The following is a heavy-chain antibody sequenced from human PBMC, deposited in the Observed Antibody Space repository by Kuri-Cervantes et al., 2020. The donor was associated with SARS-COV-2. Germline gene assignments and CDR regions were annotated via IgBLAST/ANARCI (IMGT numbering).Heavy chain of an antibody. CDR1: GGSFSGYY. Sequence: SETLSLTCAVYGGSFSGYYWSWIRQPPGKGLEWIGEINHSGGTNYNPSLKSRVTVSVDTSKNQFSLKLSSVTAADTAVYYCARPLSGKTNWFDPWGQGTLVTVSS. CDR2: INHSGGT. D-gene: IGHD1-1*01. CDR3: ARPLSGKTNWFDP. V-gene: IGHV4-34*01. J-gene: IGHJ5*02.